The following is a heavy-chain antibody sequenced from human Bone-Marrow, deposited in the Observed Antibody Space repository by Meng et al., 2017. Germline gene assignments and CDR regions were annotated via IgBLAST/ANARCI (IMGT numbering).Heavy chain of an antibody. V-gene: IGHV3-48*03. J-gene: IGHJ6*02. D-gene: IGHD3-10*01. CDR3: ARWGSGSYYLLDYYYYGMDI. CDR2: ISSSGSTI. CDR1: GFTFSSYE. Sequence: GESLKISCAASGFTFSSYEMNWVRQAAGKGLEWVSYISSSGSTIYYADSVKGRFTISRDNAKNSLYLQMNSLRAEDTAVYYCARWGSGSYYLLDYYYYGMDIWGQGTTVTVSS.